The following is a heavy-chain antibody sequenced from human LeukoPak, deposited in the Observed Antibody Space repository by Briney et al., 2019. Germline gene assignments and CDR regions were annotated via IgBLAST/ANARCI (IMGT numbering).Heavy chain of an antibody. D-gene: IGHD3-16*01. V-gene: IGHV1-46*01. CDR1: GYTFTSYY. Sequence: GASVKVSCKASGYTFTSYYMHWVRQAPGQGLEWMGIINPSGGSTSYAQKFQGRVTMTRDMSTSTVYMELSSLRSEDTAVYYCARADYDYVWGLKVAFDIWGQGTMVTISS. CDR2: INPSGGST. CDR3: ARADYDYVWGLKVAFDI. J-gene: IGHJ3*02.